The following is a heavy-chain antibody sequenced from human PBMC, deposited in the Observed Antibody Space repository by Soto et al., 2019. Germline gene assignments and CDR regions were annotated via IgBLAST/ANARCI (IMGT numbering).Heavy chain of an antibody. D-gene: IGHD6-19*01. CDR3: AIGIAVAGLAGFDP. J-gene: IGHJ5*02. CDR1: GFTFSSYG. Sequence: QVQLVESGGGVVQPGRSLRLSCAASGFTFSSYGMHWVRQAPGKGLEWVAVIWYDGSNKYYADSVKGRFTISRDNSKNTLDPQLNGLRAEANVESYCAIGIAVAGLAGFDPWGQGTLVTVSS. CDR2: IWYDGSNK. V-gene: IGHV3-33*01.